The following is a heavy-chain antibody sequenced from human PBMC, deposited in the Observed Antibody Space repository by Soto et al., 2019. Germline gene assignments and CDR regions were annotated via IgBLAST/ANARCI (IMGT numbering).Heavy chain of an antibody. Sequence: PSETLSLTCTVSGGSISSYYWSWIRQPPGKGLEWIGYIYYSGSTNYNPSLKSRVTISVDTSKNQFSLKLSSVTAADTAVYYCAREMGYCSSTSCPSYYCYGMDVWGQGTTVTV. CDR3: AREMGYCSSTSCPSYYCYGMDV. J-gene: IGHJ6*02. CDR1: GGSISSYY. D-gene: IGHD2-2*01. V-gene: IGHV4-59*01. CDR2: IYYSGST.